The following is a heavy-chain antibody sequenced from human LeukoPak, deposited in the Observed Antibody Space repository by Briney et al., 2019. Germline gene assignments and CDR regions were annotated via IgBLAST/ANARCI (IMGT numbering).Heavy chain of an antibody. CDR1: GGAISIYY. CDR2: IYNSGST. D-gene: IGHD3-22*01. V-gene: IGHV4-59*01. Sequence: PETLSLTCSVSGGAISIYYWSWIRQPPGKGLEWIGYIYNSGSTNYNPSLKSRVTISVDTSKNQFSLKLSSVTAADTAVYYCACLTTADAFDIWGQGTKVTVSS. J-gene: IGHJ3*02. CDR3: ACLTTADAFDI.